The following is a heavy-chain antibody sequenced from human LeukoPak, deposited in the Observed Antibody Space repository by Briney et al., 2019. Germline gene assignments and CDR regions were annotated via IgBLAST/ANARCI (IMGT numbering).Heavy chain of an antibody. D-gene: IGHD2-2*01. V-gene: IGHV1-69*05. J-gene: IGHJ5*02. Sequence: SVKVSCKASGGTFSSYAISWVRQAPGQGLEWMGGIIPIFGTANYAQKFQGRVTITTDESTSTAYMELSSLRSEDTAVYYCASSIVVVPADPYNWFDPWGREPWSPSPQ. CDR1: GGTFSSYA. CDR3: ASSIVVVPADPYNWFDP. CDR2: IIPIFGTA.